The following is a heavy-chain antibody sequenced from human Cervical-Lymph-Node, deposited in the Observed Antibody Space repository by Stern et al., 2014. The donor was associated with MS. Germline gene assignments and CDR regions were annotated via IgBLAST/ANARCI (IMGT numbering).Heavy chain of an antibody. V-gene: IGHV5-51*01. J-gene: IGHJ4*02. D-gene: IGHD4-17*01. CDR2: IYPGDSHT. CDR1: GYSFTSYW. CDR3: ARPAVTSGYFDY. Sequence: EVHLVESGAEVKKPGESLKISCKGSGYSFTSYWIGWVRQMPGKGLEWVGIIYPGDSHTRYRPSFQGQVTISAAKSSSTAYLQGSGLKASDADMYYCARPAVTSGYFDYWGQGTLVTVSS.